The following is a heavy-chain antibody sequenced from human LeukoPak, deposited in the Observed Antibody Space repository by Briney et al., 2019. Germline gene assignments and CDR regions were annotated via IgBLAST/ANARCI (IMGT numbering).Heavy chain of an antibody. CDR3: TRLGSSWMYYFDY. V-gene: IGHV3-73*01. J-gene: IGHJ4*02. Sequence: GGSLRLSCAASGFTFSGSAMHWVRQASGKGLEWVGRIRSKANSYATAYAASVKGRFTISRDDSKNTAYLQMNNLKTEDTAVYYCTRLGSSWMYYFDYWGQGTLVTVSS. D-gene: IGHD6-13*01. CDR1: GFTFSGSA. CDR2: IRSKANSYAT.